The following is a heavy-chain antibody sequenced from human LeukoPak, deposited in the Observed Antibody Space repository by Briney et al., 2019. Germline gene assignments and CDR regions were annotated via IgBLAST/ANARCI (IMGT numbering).Heavy chain of an antibody. V-gene: IGHV1-46*01. J-gene: IGHJ4*02. CDR1: GGTFSSYA. CDR3: ARDGSGSHNFDY. CDR2: INPSGGST. D-gene: IGHD3-10*01. Sequence: ASVKVSCKASGGTFSSYAISWVRQAPGQGLEWMGIINPSGGSTSYAQKFQGRVTMTRDTSTSTVYMELSSLRSEDTAVYYCARDGSGSHNFDYWGQGTLVTVSS.